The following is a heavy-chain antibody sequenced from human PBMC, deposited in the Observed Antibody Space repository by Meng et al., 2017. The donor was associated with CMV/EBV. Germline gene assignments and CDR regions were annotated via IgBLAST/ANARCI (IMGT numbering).Heavy chain of an antibody. CDR2: IYYSGST. Sequence: QLELQESGPGLVKPSETLSLTCTVSGGSISSSSYYWGWIRPPPGKGLEWIGSIYYSGSTYYNPSLKSRVTISVDTSKNQFSLKLSSVTAADTAVYYCARDSAVAGVVDYWGQGTLVTVSS. J-gene: IGHJ4*02. V-gene: IGHV4-39*07. CDR1: GGSISSSSYY. D-gene: IGHD6-19*01. CDR3: ARDSAVAGVVDY.